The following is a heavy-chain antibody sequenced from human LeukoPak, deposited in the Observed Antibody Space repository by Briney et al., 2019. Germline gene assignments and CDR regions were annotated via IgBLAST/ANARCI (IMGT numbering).Heavy chain of an antibody. D-gene: IGHD3-9*01. J-gene: IGHJ6*02. CDR2: INHSGST. V-gene: IGHV4-34*01. CDR1: GGSFSGYY. Sequence: PAEPLSLTCAGYGGSFSGYYWSWIRQPPGKGLEWIGEINHSGSTNYNPALESRVTISVDASTTQFSLKLSSVTAADTAVYYCARVGYDILTGYLPYYYYYGMDVWGQGTTVTVSS. CDR3: ARVGYDILTGYLPYYYYYGMDV.